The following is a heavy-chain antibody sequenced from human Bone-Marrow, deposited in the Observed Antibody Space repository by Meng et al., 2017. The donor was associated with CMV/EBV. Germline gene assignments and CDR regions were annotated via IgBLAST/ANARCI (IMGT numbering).Heavy chain of an antibody. CDR3: ARDDGSTWAIPY. D-gene: IGHD2-2*01. V-gene: IGHV3-7*01. CDR2: IKQDGSEK. CDR1: GFTFSSYW. Sequence: GESLKISCAASGFTFSSYWMSWVRQAPGKGLEWVANIKQDGSEKYYVDSVKGRFTISRDSAQNSLYLQMKSLRAEDTAVYYCARDDGSTWAIPYWGQGTLVTVSS. J-gene: IGHJ1*01.